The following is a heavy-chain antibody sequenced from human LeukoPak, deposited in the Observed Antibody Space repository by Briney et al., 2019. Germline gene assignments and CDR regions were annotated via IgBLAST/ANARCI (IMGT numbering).Heavy chain of an antibody. D-gene: IGHD5-24*01. CDR3: ARDGEMAAKTYYYYMDV. CDR2: IRYDGSNT. V-gene: IGHV3-30*02. J-gene: IGHJ6*03. Sequence: GGSLRLSCAASGFTFNNYGIHWVRQAPGKGLEWLAFIRYDGSNTYYADSVKGRFTVSRDDSKNTLYLQMNSLRAEDTAVYYCARDGEMAAKTYYYYMDVWGKGTTVTISS. CDR1: GFTFNNYG.